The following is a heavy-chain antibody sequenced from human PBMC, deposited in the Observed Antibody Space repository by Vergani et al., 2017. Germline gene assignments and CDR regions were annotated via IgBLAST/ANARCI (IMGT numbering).Heavy chain of an antibody. CDR3: ARAYYYDSSGYPDAFDI. CDR1: GGPISSGSYY. V-gene: IGHV4-61*02. J-gene: IGHJ3*02. D-gene: IGHD3-22*01. CDR2: IYTSGST. Sequence: QVQLQESGPGLVKPSQTLSLTCTVSGGPISSGSYYWSWIRQPAGKGLEWIGRIYTSGSTNYNPSLKSRVTISVDTSKNQFSLKLSSVTAADTAVYYCARAYYYDSSGYPDAFDIWGQGTMVTVSS.